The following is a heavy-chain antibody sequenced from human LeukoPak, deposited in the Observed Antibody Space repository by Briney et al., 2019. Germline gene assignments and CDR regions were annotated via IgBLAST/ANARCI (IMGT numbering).Heavy chain of an antibody. CDR2: MNPNSGNT. Sequence: ASVKVSCKASGYTFTSYDINWVRQATGQGLGWMGWMNPNSGNTGYAQKFQGRVTMTRNTSISTAYMELSSLRSEDTAVYYCARSFQPHYYYYYMDVWGKGTTVTVSS. J-gene: IGHJ6*03. V-gene: IGHV1-8*01. CDR3: ARSFQPHYYYYYMDV. CDR1: GYTFTSYD. D-gene: IGHD2-2*01.